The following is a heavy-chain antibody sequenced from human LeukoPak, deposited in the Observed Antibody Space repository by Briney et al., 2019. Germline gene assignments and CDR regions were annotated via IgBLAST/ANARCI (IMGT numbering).Heavy chain of an antibody. V-gene: IGHV1-46*01. CDR2: INPSGGSA. CDR3: ARPVDTASLVN. D-gene: IGHD5-18*01. CDR1: GYTFTNYY. J-gene: IGHJ4*02. Sequence: GASVKVSCKASGYTFTNYYMHWVRQAPGQGLEWMGIINPSGGSAYYAQKFQGRVTMTSDVSTSTFHMELSSLRSEDTAVYYCARPVDTASLVNWGQGTLVTVSS.